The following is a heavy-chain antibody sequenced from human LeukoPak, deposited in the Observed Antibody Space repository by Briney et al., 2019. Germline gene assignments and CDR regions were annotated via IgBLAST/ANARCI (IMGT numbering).Heavy chain of an antibody. CDR3: AKDLGYDSSGYIEAFDY. J-gene: IGHJ4*02. V-gene: IGHV3-30*18. CDR2: ISYDGSNK. CDR1: GFTFSSYG. Sequence: GGSLRLSCAASGFTFSSYGMHWVRQAPGKGLEWVAVISYDGSNKNYADSVKGRFTISRDNSKNTLYLQMNSLRAEDTAVYYCAKDLGYDSSGYIEAFDYWGQGTLVTVSS. D-gene: IGHD3-22*01.